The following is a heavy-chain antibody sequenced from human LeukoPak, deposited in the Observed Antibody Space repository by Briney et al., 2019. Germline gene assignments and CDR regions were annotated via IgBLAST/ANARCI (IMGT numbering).Heavy chain of an antibody. CDR3: AREVTGSGWYGEGYYFDY. V-gene: IGHV1-18*01. J-gene: IGHJ4*02. CDR2: ISAYNGNT. Sequence: ASVKVSCKASGYTFTSYGIGWVRQAPGQGLEWMGWISAYNGNTNYAQKLQGRVTMTTDTSTSTAYMELRSLRSDDTAVYYCAREVTGSGWYGEGYYFDYWGQGTLVTVSS. D-gene: IGHD6-19*01. CDR1: GYTFTSYG.